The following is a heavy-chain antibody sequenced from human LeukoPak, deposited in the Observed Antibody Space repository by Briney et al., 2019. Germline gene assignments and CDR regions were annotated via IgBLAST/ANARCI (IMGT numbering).Heavy chain of an antibody. V-gene: IGHV3-11*04. J-gene: IGHJ5*02. D-gene: IGHD3-22*01. CDR3: ARGGYYDSSGLNWFDP. Sequence: GGSLRLSCAASGFTFSDYYMSWIRQAPGKGLEWVSYIRSSGSTIYYADSVKGRFTISRDNAKNSLYLQMNSLRAEDTAVYYCARGGYYDSSGLNWFDPWGQGTLVTVSS. CDR2: IRSSGSTI. CDR1: GFTFSDYY.